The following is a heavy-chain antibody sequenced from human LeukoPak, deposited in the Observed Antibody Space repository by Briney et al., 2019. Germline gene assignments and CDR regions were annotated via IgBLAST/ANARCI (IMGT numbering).Heavy chain of an antibody. J-gene: IGHJ4*02. D-gene: IGHD6-6*01. V-gene: IGHV1-18*01. CDR1: GYTFTSYG. CDR2: ISAYNGNT. CDR3: ATADYSSSYIDY. Sequence: SVKVSCKASGYTFTSYGISWVRQAPGQGLEWMGWISAYNGNTNYAQKLQGRVTMTTDTSTSTAYMELSSLRSEDTAVYYCATADYSSSYIDYWGQGTLVTVSS.